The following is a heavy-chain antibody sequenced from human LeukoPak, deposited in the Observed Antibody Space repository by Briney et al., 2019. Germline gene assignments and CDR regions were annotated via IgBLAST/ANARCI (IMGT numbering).Heavy chain of an antibody. J-gene: IGHJ4*02. CDR1: GGSISSSGYY. V-gene: IGHV4-39*07. CDR3: ARLGESGWFGESPFDY. CDR2: IYYSGST. Sequence: PSETLSLTCTVSGGSISSSGYYWGWIRQPPGKGLEWIGSIYYSGSTYYNPSLKSRVTISINTSKNQFSLKLSSVTAADTAVYYCARLGESGWFGESPFDYWGQGTLVTVSS. D-gene: IGHD3-10*01.